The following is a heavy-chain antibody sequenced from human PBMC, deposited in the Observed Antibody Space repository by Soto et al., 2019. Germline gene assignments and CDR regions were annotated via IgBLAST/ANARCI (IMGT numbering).Heavy chain of an antibody. D-gene: IGHD3-22*01. CDR2: ISAYNGNT. CDR3: ARDKRPYYYDSSGYQPFDY. J-gene: IGHJ4*02. V-gene: IGHV1-18*01. Sequence: ASVKVSCKASGYTFTSYGISWVRQAPGQGLEWMGWISAYNGNTNYAQKLQGRVTMTTDTSTSTAYMELRSLRSDDTAVYYCARDKRPYYYDSSGYQPFDYWGQGTLVTSPQ. CDR1: GYTFTSYG.